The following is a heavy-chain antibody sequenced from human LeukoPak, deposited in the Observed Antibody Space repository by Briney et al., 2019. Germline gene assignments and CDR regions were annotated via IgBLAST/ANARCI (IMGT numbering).Heavy chain of an antibody. CDR3: AKNYYSDTSAYFRYAFDI. D-gene: IGHD3-22*01. V-gene: IGHV3-30*02. Sequence: GGSLRLSCAASGFTLNNYGIHWVCQAPGKGLEWVAFIRYDGNNEYYADSVKGRFTISRDNSKNTLYLEMDSLRAEDTAVYYCAKNYYSDTSAYFRYAFDIWGQGTVVTVSS. CDR1: GFTLNNYG. CDR2: IRYDGNNE. J-gene: IGHJ3*02.